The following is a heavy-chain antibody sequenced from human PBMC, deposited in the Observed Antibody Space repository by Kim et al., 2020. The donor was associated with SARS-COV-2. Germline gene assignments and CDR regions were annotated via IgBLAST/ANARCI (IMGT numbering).Heavy chain of an antibody. J-gene: IGHJ6*03. D-gene: IGHD3-3*01. CDR1: GESFSDFS. CDR2: INQSGST. Sequence: SETLSLTCAVFGESFSDFSWTWIRQSSGKGLEWIGEINQSGSTNYNPSLKSRVTISLDTSKNQFSLKVTSVTAADTAIYYCARGRVGVVPSPVLGLGPFWKGHYMDVWDKGATVTVS. V-gene: IGHV4-34*01. CDR3: ARGRVGVVPSPVLGLGPFWKGHYMDV.